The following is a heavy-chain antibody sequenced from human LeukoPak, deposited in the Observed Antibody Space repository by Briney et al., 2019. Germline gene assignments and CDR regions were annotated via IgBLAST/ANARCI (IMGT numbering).Heavy chain of an antibody. CDR1: GFTFSSYA. Sequence: GGSLRLSCAASGFTFSSYAMHWVRQAPGKGLEWVAVISYDGSNKYYADSVKGRFTISRDNSKNTLYLQMNSLRAEDTAVYYCARDQLLWFGELSSTKSNWFDPWGQGTLVTVSS. D-gene: IGHD3-10*01. V-gene: IGHV3-30*04. CDR2: ISYDGSNK. J-gene: IGHJ5*02. CDR3: ARDQLLWFGELSSTKSNWFDP.